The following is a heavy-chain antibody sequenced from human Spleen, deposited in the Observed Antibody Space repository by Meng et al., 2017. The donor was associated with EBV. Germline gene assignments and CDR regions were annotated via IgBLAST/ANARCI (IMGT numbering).Heavy chain of an antibody. CDR2: INHSGST. D-gene: IGHD6-13*01. Sequence: QVQPQQWAAGLLKPSETLSLPCAVYGGSFSAYYWSWIRQPPGKGLEWIGEINHSGSTNYNPSLKSRVTISVDTSKNQFSLKLSSVTAADTAVYYCAIRPGIAAAQDPWGQGTLVTVSS. CDR3: AIRPGIAAAQDP. CDR1: GGSFSAYY. V-gene: IGHV4-34*01. J-gene: IGHJ5*02.